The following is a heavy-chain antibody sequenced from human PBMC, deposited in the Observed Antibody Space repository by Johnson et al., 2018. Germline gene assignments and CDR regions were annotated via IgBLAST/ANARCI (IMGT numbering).Heavy chain of an antibody. CDR2: ITWNGGSI. V-gene: IGHV3-20*04. J-gene: IGHJ3*02. CDR1: GFTFDAYG. Sequence: VQLVESGGGVVRPGGSLRLSCAASGFTFDAYGMSWVRQAPGKGLEWVSGITWNGGSIGYADSVKGRFTISRDNAEKSLYLQMNSLRAEDTAVYYCARVGTFYGDYVAFDIWGQGTMVTVSS. CDR3: ARVGTFYGDYVAFDI. D-gene: IGHD4-17*01.